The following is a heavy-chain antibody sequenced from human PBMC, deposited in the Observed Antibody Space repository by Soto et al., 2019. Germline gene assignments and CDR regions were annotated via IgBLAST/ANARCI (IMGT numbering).Heavy chain of an antibody. Sequence: QVQLQQWGAGLLKPSETLSLTCAVYGGSFSGYYWSWIRQPPGKGLEWIGEINHSGSTNYNPSLKSRVTISVDTSKNQFSLKLSSVTAADTAVYYCARGRDDDYIWGSYRPVAFDIWGQGTMVTVSS. CDR3: ARGRDDDYIWGSYRPVAFDI. D-gene: IGHD3-16*02. V-gene: IGHV4-34*01. CDR2: INHSGST. J-gene: IGHJ3*02. CDR1: GGSFSGYY.